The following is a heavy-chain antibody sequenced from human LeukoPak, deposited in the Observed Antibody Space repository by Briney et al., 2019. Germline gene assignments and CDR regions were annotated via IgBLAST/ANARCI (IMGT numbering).Heavy chain of an antibody. CDR1: GFTFRNYL. Sequence: GGSLRLSCAASGFTFRNYLMNWVRQAPGKGLEWVSFISSTGGTIYYADSVKGRFTVSRDNSKNTLYLQMNSLRAEDTAVYYCAKERVLRFLECFDYWGQGTLVTVSS. D-gene: IGHD3-3*01. CDR3: AKERVLRFLECFDY. CDR2: ISSTGGTI. J-gene: IGHJ4*02. V-gene: IGHV3-23*01.